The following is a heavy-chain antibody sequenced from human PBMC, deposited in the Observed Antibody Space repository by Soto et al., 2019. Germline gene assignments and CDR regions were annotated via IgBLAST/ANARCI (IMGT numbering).Heavy chain of an antibody. Sequence: GGSLRLSCAASGFTFSSYGMHWVRQAPGKGLEWVAVISYAGDYQYYADSVKGRFTISRDNSKNTLYLQMNTLRPEDTAVYFCAKSRGGSSCNERDTWGRGTLVTVSS. J-gene: IGHJ5*02. CDR3: AKSRGGSSCNERDT. V-gene: IGHV3-30*18. CDR2: ISYAGDYQ. D-gene: IGHD6-13*01. CDR1: GFTFSSYG.